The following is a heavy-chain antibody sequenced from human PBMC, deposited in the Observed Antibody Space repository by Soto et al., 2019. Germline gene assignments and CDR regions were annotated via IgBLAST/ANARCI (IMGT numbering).Heavy chain of an antibody. D-gene: IGHD2-2*01. CDR2: IYYSGST. CDR3: ARGDCSGPSCYSIPGY. J-gene: IGHJ4*02. Sequence: PSETLSLTCTVSGGSISSYYWSWIRQPPGKGLEWIGYIYYSGSTNYNPYLKSRVTISVDTFKNQFSLKLSSVTAADTAVYYCARGDCSGPSCYSIPGYWGQGTLVTVSS. CDR1: GGSISSYY. V-gene: IGHV4-59*01.